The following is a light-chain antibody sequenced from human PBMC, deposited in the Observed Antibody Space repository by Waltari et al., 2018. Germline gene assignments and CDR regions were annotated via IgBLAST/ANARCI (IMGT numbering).Light chain of an antibody. J-gene: IGLJ3*02. CDR1: SSEAGGCND. CDR3: SSYTSSSTWV. Sequence: QSALTQPASVSGSPGQSITITLPGTSSEAGGCNDVRWHHKHPGQAPKLMIYDVSKRPSGVSNRFSGSKSGNTASLTISGLQAEDEADYYCSSYTSSSTWVFGGGTKLTVL. CDR2: DVS. V-gene: IGLV2-14*01.